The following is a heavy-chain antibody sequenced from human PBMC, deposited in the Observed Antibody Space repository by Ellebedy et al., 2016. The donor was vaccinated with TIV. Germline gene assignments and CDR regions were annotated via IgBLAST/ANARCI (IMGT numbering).Heavy chain of an antibody. V-gene: IGHV3-7*01. CDR2: MRQDGREE. Sequence: GESLKISCGASGFTLSTYWMNWVRQAPGKGLEWVASMRQDGREEYYVDSVKGRFTISRDNARNSLYLQMTSLRAEDTAVYYCARDNWNGLASDYWGQGTLVTVSS. J-gene: IGHJ4*02. D-gene: IGHD1-20*01. CDR3: ARDNWNGLASDY. CDR1: GFTLSTYW.